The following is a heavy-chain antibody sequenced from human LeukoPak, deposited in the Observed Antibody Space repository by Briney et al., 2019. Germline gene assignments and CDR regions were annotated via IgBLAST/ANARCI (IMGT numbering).Heavy chain of an antibody. D-gene: IGHD6-13*01. CDR1: GFTFSDYY. Sequence: PGGSLRLSCAASGFTFSDYYMSWIRQAPGQGLERVSYISSSGSAIYYADSVKGRFTISRDNAKNSLYLQMNSLRAEDTAVYYCARRGYSSSWYSYYYMDVWGKGTTVTVSS. V-gene: IGHV3-11*04. CDR3: ARRGYSSSWYSYYYMDV. CDR2: ISSSGSAI. J-gene: IGHJ6*03.